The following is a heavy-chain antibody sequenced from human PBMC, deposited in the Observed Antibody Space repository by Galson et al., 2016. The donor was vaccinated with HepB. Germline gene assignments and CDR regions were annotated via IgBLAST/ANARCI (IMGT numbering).Heavy chain of an antibody. Sequence: ETLSLTCSVSGGPINSRDYYWGWIRQPPGKGQEWIGSFYHYGSTYSNPSLGGRITISVDTSNNQFSLKMISVTATDTAVYYCWIAPFKWGQGTLVLVSS. J-gene: IGHJ4*02. CDR1: GGPINSRDYY. D-gene: IGHD2-2*03. CDR3: WIAPFK. V-gene: IGHV4-39*01. CDR2: FYHYGST.